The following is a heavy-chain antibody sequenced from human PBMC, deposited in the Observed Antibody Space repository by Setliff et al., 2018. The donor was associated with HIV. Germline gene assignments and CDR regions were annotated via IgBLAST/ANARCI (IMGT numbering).Heavy chain of an antibody. CDR2: IYTSGST. Sequence: PSETLSLTCTVSGGSISSGTYYWSWIRQPAGKGLEWIGHIYTSGSTNYNPSLKSRVTISVDTSKNHFSLKLSSVTAADTAVYYCARDGPDYGDYTDAVDIWGQGTMVTVSS. D-gene: IGHD4-17*01. J-gene: IGHJ3*02. CDR1: GGSISSGTYY. CDR3: ARDGPDYGDYTDAVDI. V-gene: IGHV4-61*09.